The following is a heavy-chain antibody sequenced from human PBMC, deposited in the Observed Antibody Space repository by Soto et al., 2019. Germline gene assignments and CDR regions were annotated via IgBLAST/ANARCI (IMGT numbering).Heavy chain of an antibody. D-gene: IGHD3-3*01. CDR2: ISSTGSFI. Sequence: GGSLRLSCAASGFSFSTSIMYWVRQAPGKGLEWVSSISSTGSFIYYADSLKGRFTISRDNADNSLSLQMNNLRAEDTAVYYCARLSRANYDFWSGDYYFDSWGQGTLVTVSS. CDR3: ARLSRANYDFWSGDYYFDS. V-gene: IGHV3-21*01. J-gene: IGHJ4*02. CDR1: GFSFSTSI.